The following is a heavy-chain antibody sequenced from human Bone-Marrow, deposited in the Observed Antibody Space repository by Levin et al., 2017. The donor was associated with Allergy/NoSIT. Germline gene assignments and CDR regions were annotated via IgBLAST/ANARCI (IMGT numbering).Heavy chain of an antibody. D-gene: IGHD3-10*01. CDR2: ISYDGNEK. J-gene: IGHJ4*02. CDR1: GFTFSSYT. V-gene: IGHV3-30*18. Sequence: GGSLRLSCAASGFTFSSYTMHWVRQAPGKGLEWVAVISYDGNEKYYLDSVKGRFTISRDNSQKSVFLQMNGLRTDDAALYYCAKNRDFFGSGNFDLDSWGQGTLVTVSS. CDR3: AKNRDFFGSGNFDLDS.